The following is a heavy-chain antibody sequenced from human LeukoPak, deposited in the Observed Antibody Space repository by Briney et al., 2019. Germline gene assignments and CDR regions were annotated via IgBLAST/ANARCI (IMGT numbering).Heavy chain of an antibody. CDR2: ISSDGSST. J-gene: IGHJ4*02. D-gene: IGHD3-22*01. CDR1: GFTFYTYW. CDR3: ARGDYYDSSGYYDIIDY. Sequence: GGSLRLSCAPSGFTFYTYWMHWVRQAPGKGLVWVSRISSDGSSTNYADSVKGRFTISRDNAKNTLYLQMNSLRADDTAVYYCARGDYYDSSGYYDIIDYWGQGILVTVSS. V-gene: IGHV3-74*01.